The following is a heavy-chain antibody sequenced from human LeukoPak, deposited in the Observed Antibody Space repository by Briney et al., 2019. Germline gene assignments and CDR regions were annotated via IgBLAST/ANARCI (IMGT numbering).Heavy chain of an antibody. CDR1: GFTFSSYA. J-gene: IGHJ4*02. CDR2: ISYDGSNK. V-gene: IGHV3-30-3*01. D-gene: IGHD3-16*01. Sequence: GRSLRLSCAASGFTFSSYAMHWVRQAPGKGLEWVAVISYDGSNKYYADSVKGRFTISRDNAKNTLYLQMNSLRAEDTAVYYCARGATFATSDFDYWGQGTLVTVSS. CDR3: ARGATFATSDFDY.